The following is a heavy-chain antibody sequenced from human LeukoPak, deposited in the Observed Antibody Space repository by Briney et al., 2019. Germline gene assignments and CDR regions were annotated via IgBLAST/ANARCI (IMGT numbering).Heavy chain of an antibody. J-gene: IGHJ6*02. CDR3: ARDSGGGYDKLGLVMDV. Sequence: PGGSLRLSCAASGFTFSSYWMSWVRQAPGKGLEWVANIKQDGSEKYYVDSVKGRFTISRDNAKNSLYLQMNSLRAEDTAVYYCARDSGGGYDKLGLVMDVWGQGTTVTVSS. CDR2: IKQDGSEK. V-gene: IGHV3-7*01. D-gene: IGHD5-12*01. CDR1: GFTFSSYW.